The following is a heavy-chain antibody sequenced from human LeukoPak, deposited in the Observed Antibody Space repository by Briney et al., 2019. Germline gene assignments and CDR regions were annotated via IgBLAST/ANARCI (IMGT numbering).Heavy chain of an antibody. D-gene: IGHD2-15*01. CDR3: VRDEIGSSAFDI. J-gene: IGHJ3*02. CDR2: ISSSSSYI. CDR1: GFTFSSYS. V-gene: IGHV3-21*01. Sequence: PGGSLRLSCAASGFTFSSYSMNWVRQAPGKGLEWVSSISSSSSYIYYADSVKGRFTISRDNAKNSLYLQMNSLRAEDTAVYYCVRDEIGSSAFDIWGQGTMVTVSS.